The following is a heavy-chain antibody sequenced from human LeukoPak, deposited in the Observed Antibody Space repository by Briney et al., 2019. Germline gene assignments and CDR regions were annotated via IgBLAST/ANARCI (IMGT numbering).Heavy chain of an antibody. CDR1: GFTFSSYS. V-gene: IGHV3-48*04. D-gene: IGHD3-10*01. J-gene: IGHJ5*02. CDR2: ISSSGSTI. CDR3: ARDWGAYYYGSGTAFDP. Sequence: GGSLRLSCATSGFTFSSYSMNWVRQAPGKGLEWVSYISSSGSTIYYADSVKGRFSISRDNAKNSLYLQMNSLRADDTAVYYCARDWGAYYYGSGTAFDPWGQGTLVTVSS.